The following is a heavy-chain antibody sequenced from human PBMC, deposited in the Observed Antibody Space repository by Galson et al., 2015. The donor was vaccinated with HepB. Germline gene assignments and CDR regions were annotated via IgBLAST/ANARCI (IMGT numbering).Heavy chain of an antibody. V-gene: IGHV3-11*04. CDR2: ISSSGSTK. D-gene: IGHD6-19*01. CDR3: AKDRGSGWYYFDD. CDR1: GFTFSDYY. Sequence: SLRLSCAASGFTFSDYYMSWIRQAPGKGLEWVSYISSSGSTKYYADSVKGRFTISRDNSKNTLYLQMNSLRTEDTAVYYCAKDRGSGWYYFDDWGQGTLVTVSS. J-gene: IGHJ4*02.